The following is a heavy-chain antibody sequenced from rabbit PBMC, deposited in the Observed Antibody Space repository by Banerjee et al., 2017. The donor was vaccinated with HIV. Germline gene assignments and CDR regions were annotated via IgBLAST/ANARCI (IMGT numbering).Heavy chain of an antibody. CDR3: TRWFDGRAFNL. Sequence: QEQLVESGGGLVQPEGSLTLTCTASGFSFSSGYWTCWVRQAPGKGLEWIACIYTGSGSALYVRWAKGRFTISKTSSTTVTLQMPSLTAADTATYFCTRWFDGRAFNLWGPGTLVTVS. D-gene: IGHD1-1*01. CDR2: IYTGSGSA. J-gene: IGHJ4*01. CDR1: GFSFSSGYW. V-gene: IGHV1S45*01.